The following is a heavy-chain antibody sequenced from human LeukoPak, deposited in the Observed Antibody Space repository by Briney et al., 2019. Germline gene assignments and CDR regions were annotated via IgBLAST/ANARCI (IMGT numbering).Heavy chain of an antibody. D-gene: IGHD6-19*01. Sequence: PGGSLRLACAASGFTFISYSMNWVRQAPGKGLEWVSSISSSSYIYYADSVKGRFTISRDNAKNSLYLQMNSLRAEDTAVYYCARRGVYSSGWYVDYWGQGTLVTVSS. V-gene: IGHV3-21*01. J-gene: IGHJ4*02. CDR1: GFTFISYS. CDR3: ARRGVYSSGWYVDY. CDR2: ISSSSYI.